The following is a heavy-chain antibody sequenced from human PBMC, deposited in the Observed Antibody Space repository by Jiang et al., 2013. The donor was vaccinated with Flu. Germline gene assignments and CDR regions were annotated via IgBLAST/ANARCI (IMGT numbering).Heavy chain of an antibody. CDR3: ARIDYSGYDLHYYFGMDV. D-gene: IGHD5-12*01. CDR2: IYHSGTT. CDR1: GGSISSGGFY. V-gene: IGHV4-31*03. Sequence: GSGLVKPSQTLSLTCTVSGGSISSGGFYWSWIRQHPGKGLEWIGSIYHSGTTYYNPSLKSRFIISVDTSKNQFSLRLSSVTAADTAVYYCARIDYSGYDLHYYFGMDVWGQG. J-gene: IGHJ6*02.